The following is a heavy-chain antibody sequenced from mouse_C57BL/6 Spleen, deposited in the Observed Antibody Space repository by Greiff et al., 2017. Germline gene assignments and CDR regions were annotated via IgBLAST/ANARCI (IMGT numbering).Heavy chain of an antibody. CDR2: IYPGSGNT. Sequence: QVQLQQSGPELVKPGASVKISCKASGYSFTSYYIHWVKQRPGQGLEWIGWIYPGSGNTKYNEKFKGKATLTADTSSSTAYMQLSSLTSEDSAVYYCARGDYDYEEGFAYWGQGTLVTVSA. CDR1: GYSFTSYY. CDR3: ARGDYDYEEGFAY. V-gene: IGHV1-66*01. D-gene: IGHD2-4*01. J-gene: IGHJ3*01.